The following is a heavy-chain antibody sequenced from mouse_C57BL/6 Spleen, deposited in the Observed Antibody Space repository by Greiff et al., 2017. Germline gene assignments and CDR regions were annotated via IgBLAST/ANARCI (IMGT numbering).Heavy chain of an antibody. CDR2: IVPETGGT. V-gene: IGHV1-15*01. CDR1: GYTFTDYE. J-gene: IGHJ2*01. CDR3: TREGELCPFDY. D-gene: IGHD3-3*01. Sequence: VKLVESGAALVRPGASVTLSCKASGYTFTDYEMHWVKQTPVHGLEWIGAIVPETGGTAYNQKFKGKAILTADKSSSTAYMELRSLTSEDSAVYYSTREGELCPFDYWGQGTTLTVSS.